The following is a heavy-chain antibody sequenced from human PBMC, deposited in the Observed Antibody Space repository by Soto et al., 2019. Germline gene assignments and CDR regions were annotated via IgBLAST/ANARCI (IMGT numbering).Heavy chain of an antibody. Sequence: SESLSLTCTVSGGSISSGGYYWSWIRQHPGKGLEWIGYIYYSGSTYYNPSLKSRVTISVDTSKNQFSLKLSSVTAADTAVYYCARKTTVTTPAGVNYYYYMDVWGKGTTVTVSS. D-gene: IGHD4-4*01. V-gene: IGHV4-31*03. CDR3: ARKTTVTTPAGVNYYYYMDV. J-gene: IGHJ6*03. CDR1: GGSISSGGYY. CDR2: IYYSGST.